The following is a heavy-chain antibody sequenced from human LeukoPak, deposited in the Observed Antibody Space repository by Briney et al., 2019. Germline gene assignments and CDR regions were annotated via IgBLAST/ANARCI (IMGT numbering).Heavy chain of an antibody. CDR3: ARRSYYDSSGYSLWRGAFDI. CDR2: IYSGGST. Sequence: GGSLRLSCAASGFTVSSNYMSWVRQAPGKGLEWVSVIYSGGSTYYADSVKGRFTISRDNSKNTLYLQMNSLRAEDTAVYYCARRSYYDSSGYSLWRGAFDIWGQGTMVTVSS. V-gene: IGHV3-66*04. D-gene: IGHD3-22*01. CDR1: GFTVSSNY. J-gene: IGHJ3*02.